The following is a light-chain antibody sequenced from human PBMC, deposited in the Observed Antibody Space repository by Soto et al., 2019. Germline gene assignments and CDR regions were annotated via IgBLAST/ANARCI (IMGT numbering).Light chain of an antibody. Sequence: EIVMTQSPATLSVSPGERATLSCRASQSVSSNLPWYQQRPGQAPRLLIYGASTRATGIPAKFSGSGSGTEFTLTISSLQSEDFAFYYCQQYNDWPPKYTFGQGTKLEIK. CDR2: GAS. CDR1: QSVSSN. V-gene: IGKV3-15*01. J-gene: IGKJ2*01. CDR3: QQYNDWPPKYT.